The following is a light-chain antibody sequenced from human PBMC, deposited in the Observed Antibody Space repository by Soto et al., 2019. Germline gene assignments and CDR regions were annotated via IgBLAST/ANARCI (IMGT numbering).Light chain of an antibody. CDR3: RSFAASKTSYV. CDR2: DVN. Sequence: QSALTQPRSVSGSPGQSVTISCTGTTNYVSWYQQHPGKAPRVMIYDVNKRPSGVPDRFSGSKSGNTASLTISGLQAEDDADYPCRSFAASKTSYVFATGTKVTV. CDR1: TNY. J-gene: IGLJ1*01. V-gene: IGLV2-11*01.